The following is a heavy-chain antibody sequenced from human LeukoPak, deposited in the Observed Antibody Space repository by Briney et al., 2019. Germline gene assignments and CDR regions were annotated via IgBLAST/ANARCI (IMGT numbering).Heavy chain of an antibody. CDR1: GYTFTSQN. CDR3: AREGDYYDTSGSFDY. Sequence: ASVKVSCKTSGYTFTSQNVVWVRQASRRGLEWMGCINPFNGHTNYAGNLQGRPIMTTDTSTTTAYMELSSLRSDDTAVYYCAREGDYYDTSGSFDYWGQGTLVTVSS. CDR2: INPFNGHT. D-gene: IGHD3-22*01. V-gene: IGHV1-18*01. J-gene: IGHJ4*02.